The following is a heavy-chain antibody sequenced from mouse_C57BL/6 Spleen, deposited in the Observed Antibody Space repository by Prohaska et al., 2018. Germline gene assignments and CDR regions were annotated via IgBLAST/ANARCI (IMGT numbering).Heavy chain of an antibody. CDR2: IDPSDSET. CDR3: ASPSYYGSSHWYFDV. Sequence: HGVKQRPIQGLEWIGNIDPSDSETHYNQKFKDKATLTVDKSSSTAYMQLSSLTSEDSAVYYCASPSYYGSSHWYFDVWGTGTTVTVSS. V-gene: IGHV1-52*01. D-gene: IGHD1-1*01. J-gene: IGHJ1*03.